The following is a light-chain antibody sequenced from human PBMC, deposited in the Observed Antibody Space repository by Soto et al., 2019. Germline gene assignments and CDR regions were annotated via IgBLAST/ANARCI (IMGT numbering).Light chain of an antibody. CDR1: QSISSNY. CDR3: QQYGPSLYT. Sequence: ESVLTQSPGTLSLSPGARATLSCRASQSISSNYLAWYQQRPGQAPRLLIYSVSIRATGIPDRFSGSGSGTDFTLTISRLEPEDVAVYFWQQYGPSLYTVGQGTKLEIK. V-gene: IGKV3-20*01. J-gene: IGKJ2*01. CDR2: SVS.